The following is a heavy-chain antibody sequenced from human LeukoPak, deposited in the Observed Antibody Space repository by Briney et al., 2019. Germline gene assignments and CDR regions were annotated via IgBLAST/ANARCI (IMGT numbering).Heavy chain of an antibody. CDR2: IYYSGST. Sequence: SETLSLTCTVSGGSISSGDYYWSWIRQPPGKGLEWIGYIYYSGSTYYNPSLKSRVTISVDTSKNQFSLKLSSVTAADTAVYYCASKGNYDFWSGQIGNDAFDIWGQGTMVTVSS. V-gene: IGHV4-30-4*01. CDR3: ASKGNYDFWSGQIGNDAFDI. D-gene: IGHD3-3*01. J-gene: IGHJ3*02. CDR1: GGSISSGDYY.